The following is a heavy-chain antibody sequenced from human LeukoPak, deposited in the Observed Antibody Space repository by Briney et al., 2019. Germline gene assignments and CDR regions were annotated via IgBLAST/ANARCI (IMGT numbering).Heavy chain of an antibody. CDR1: GFTFSSYS. Sequence: PGGSLRLSCAASGFTFSSYSMNWVRQAPGKGLEWVSSISSSSSYIYYADSVKGRFTISRDNSKNTLYLQMNSLRAEDTAVYYCAKDSDDYGDYVFDYWGQGTLVTVSS. D-gene: IGHD4-17*01. V-gene: IGHV3-21*04. J-gene: IGHJ4*02. CDR2: ISSSSSYI. CDR3: AKDSDDYGDYVFDY.